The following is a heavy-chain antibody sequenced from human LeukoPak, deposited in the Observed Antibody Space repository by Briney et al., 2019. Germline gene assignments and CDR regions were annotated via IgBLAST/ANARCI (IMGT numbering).Heavy chain of an antibody. D-gene: IGHD3-16*02. Sequence: PGGSLRLSCAGSGFPFSSHGMNWVRQAPGKGLEWVSGISPGGGPTYYADSVKGRFTISRDDSKNTLYLQMKNLRAEDTAVYYCAKLYIWGSYRPYYFDYWGQGTLVTVSS. CDR2: ISPGGGPT. CDR3: AKLYIWGSYRPYYFDY. J-gene: IGHJ4*02. CDR1: GFPFSSHG. V-gene: IGHV3-23*01.